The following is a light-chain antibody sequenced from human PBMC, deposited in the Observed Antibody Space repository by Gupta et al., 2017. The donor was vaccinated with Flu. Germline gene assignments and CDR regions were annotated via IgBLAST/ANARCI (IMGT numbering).Light chain of an antibody. Sequence: DIVLTQAPGTLSLSPGERATLSCRASQSVISDYLAWYQQKSGQPPRLLIYAASHRATGIPDRFSGGGSGTDFTLTISRLEPEDCAVYYCQQYASSPLTFGGGTKVEIK. J-gene: IGKJ4*01. CDR2: AAS. V-gene: IGKV3-20*01. CDR3: QQYASSPLT. CDR1: QSVISDY.